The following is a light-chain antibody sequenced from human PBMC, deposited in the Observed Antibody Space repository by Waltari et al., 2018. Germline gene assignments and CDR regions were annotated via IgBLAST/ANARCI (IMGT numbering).Light chain of an antibody. CDR3: CSFAGSNPWL. J-gene: IGLJ3*02. Sequence: QSSLNHPPSVSGSPGQSVTISCSAISSDVGAYACFSWYQQHPGRAPNLLISDVYKPPPGVPDRFSRSKSGNTASLTIAGLQAEDEADYYCCSFAGSNPWLFGGGTNLIVL. V-gene: IGLV2-11*01. CDR2: DVY. CDR1: SSDVGAYAC.